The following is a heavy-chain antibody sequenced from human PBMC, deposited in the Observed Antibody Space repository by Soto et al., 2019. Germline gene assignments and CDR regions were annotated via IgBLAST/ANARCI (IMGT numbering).Heavy chain of an antibody. CDR1: GDSMTKNYRSWSMTNYYY. V-gene: IGHV4-61*01. Sequence: PSETLSLTCTVSGDSMTKNYRSWSMTNYYYWSWLRQTPGKGLEWIGYVESSGRTEYKPSLASRGTLSLDSAQHQFSLTLRSVTIADRALYFCARGVDGAYLDYWGQGIPVTVSS. CDR3: ARGVDGAYLDY. J-gene: IGHJ4*02. CDR2: VESSGRT.